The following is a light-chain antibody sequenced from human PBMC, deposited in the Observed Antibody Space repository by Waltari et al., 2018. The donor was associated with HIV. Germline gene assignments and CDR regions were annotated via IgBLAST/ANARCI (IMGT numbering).Light chain of an antibody. V-gene: IGLV2-8*01. CDR2: EVR. CDR3: SSYAGSYTYV. CDR1: GGDVGNQNS. J-gene: IGLJ1*01. Sequence: QSALTQPPSASGSPGQSVTISCTATGGDVGNQNSFTCYQHHPGKAPKLIIYEVRKRPSGVPDRFSGSKSGNTVSLTVSGLQAEDEADYYCSSYAGSYTYVFGTGTRLTVL.